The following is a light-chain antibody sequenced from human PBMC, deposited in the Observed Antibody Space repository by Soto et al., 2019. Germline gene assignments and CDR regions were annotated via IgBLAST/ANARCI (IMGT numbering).Light chain of an antibody. J-gene: IGKJ1*01. Sequence: IVMTQSPATLSVFTGGRASLSCRASQSVSNNLAWYQKKPGQAPRLLIYGASTRAAGISFRFSGSGSGTEFTLIISSLQSDDSAVYYCQQYHNAGSTFGQGTKVEI. V-gene: IGKV3-15*01. CDR2: GAS. CDR3: QQYHNAGST. CDR1: QSVSNN.